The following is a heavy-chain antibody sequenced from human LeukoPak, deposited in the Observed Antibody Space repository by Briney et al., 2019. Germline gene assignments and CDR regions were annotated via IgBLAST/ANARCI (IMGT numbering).Heavy chain of an antibody. CDR3: ARGLYSSSPLIGY. D-gene: IGHD6-6*01. J-gene: IGHJ4*02. V-gene: IGHV3-21*01. Sequence: GGSLRLSCAASGFTFSSYAMSWVRRAPGKGLEWVSSISSSSSYIYYADSVKGRFTISRDNAKNSLYLQMNSLRAEDTAVYYCARGLYSSSPLIGYWGQGTLVTVSS. CDR1: GFTFSSYA. CDR2: ISSSSSYI.